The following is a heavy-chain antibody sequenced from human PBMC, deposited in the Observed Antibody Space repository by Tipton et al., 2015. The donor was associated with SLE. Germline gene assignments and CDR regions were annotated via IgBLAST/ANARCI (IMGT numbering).Heavy chain of an antibody. CDR2: IYHSGST. D-gene: IGHD3-10*01. CDR3: ARSTDYYGSGSYLDY. Sequence: TLSLTCTVSGGSISSADYYWSWIRQPPGKGLEWLGYIYHSGSTYYSPSLKSRVTISLDTSKNQFSLKLSSVTAADTAVYYCARSTDYYGSGSYLDYWGQGCLVSVSS. J-gene: IGHJ4*02. CDR1: GGSISSADYY. V-gene: IGHV4-30-4*01.